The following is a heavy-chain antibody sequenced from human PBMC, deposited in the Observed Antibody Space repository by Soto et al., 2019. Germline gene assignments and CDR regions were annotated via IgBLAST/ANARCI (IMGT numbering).Heavy chain of an antibody. J-gene: IGHJ5*02. Sequence: QIQLQVSGPGLVKPSETLSLTCTVSGASVSTGYWSWIRQAPGKGLEWIGFMYFGGSFNYNPSLSSRATISVETSENQFSMKKTSVTAADTAVYYCARSYYDSTGFAVDPWGQGTLVTVSS. CDR3: ARSYYDSTGFAVDP. CDR1: GASVSTGY. D-gene: IGHD3-22*01. CDR2: MYFGGSF. V-gene: IGHV4-59*02.